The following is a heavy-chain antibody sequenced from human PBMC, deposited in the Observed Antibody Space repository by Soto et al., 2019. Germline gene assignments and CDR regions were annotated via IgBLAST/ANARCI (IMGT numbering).Heavy chain of an antibody. D-gene: IGHD1-1*01. CDR1: GGTFGNFT. J-gene: IGHJ6*02. Sequence: QVQLVQSGAEVKKPGSSVKVSCKASGGTFGNFTISWVRQAPGQGPEWMGGIIPLFQTANYALKFQGRVKITADESTSTAYMQQNSLRSEDTAVYYGARRSHWNPLYYSGMDVWGQGTTVIVSS. CDR2: IIPLFQTA. V-gene: IGHV1-69*01. CDR3: ARRSHWNPLYYSGMDV.